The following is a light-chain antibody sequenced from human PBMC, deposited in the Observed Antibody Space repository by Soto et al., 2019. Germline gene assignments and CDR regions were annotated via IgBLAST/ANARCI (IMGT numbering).Light chain of an antibody. V-gene: IGKV3-20*01. CDR1: QSVSNYY. Sequence: EIVLTQSPGTLSLSPGERATLSCRASQSVSNYYLAWYQQKPGQAPRLLMYGISRRATGIPDRFSGSGSGTDFTLTITRLEPEDFAVYYCQQYVTSSPRTFGQGTKV. CDR3: QQYVTSSPRT. J-gene: IGKJ1*01. CDR2: GIS.